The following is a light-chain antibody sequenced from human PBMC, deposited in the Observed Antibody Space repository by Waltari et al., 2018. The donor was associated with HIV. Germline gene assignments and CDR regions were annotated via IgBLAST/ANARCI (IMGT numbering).Light chain of an antibody. CDR1: SCDVGGYYY. CDR3: CSYAGSYTYV. CDR2: DVS. J-gene: IGLJ1*01. Sequence: QSALTQPRSVSGSPGQSVTLSCTGTSCDVGGYYYVSWYQQHPGKAPKLMIYDVSKRPSGVPDRFSGSKSGNTASLTISGLQAEDEADYYCCSYAGSYTYVFGTGTKVTVL. V-gene: IGLV2-11*01.